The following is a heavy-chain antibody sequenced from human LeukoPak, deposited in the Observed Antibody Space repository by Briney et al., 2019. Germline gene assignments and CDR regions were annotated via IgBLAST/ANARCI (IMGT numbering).Heavy chain of an antibody. CDR2: INPNSGGT. CDR1: GYTFTGYY. Sequence: RASVKVSCKASGYTFTGYYMHWVRQAPGQGLEWMGWINPNSGGTDYAQKFQGRDTMTRDTSISTAYMELSRLRSDDTVVYDCARDRGAVAGPSDYWGQGTLVTVSS. V-gene: IGHV1-2*02. CDR3: ARDRGAVAGPSDY. J-gene: IGHJ4*02. D-gene: IGHD6-19*01.